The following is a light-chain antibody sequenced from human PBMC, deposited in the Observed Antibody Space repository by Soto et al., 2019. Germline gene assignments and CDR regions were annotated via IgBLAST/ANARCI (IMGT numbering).Light chain of an antibody. J-gene: IGLJ2*01. CDR1: SGDVGGYNS. V-gene: IGLV2-14*01. Sequence: QSVLTQPASVSGSPGQSITISCTGTSGDVGGYNSVSWYQQHPGKAPKLMIYEVSTRPSGVSNRFSGSKSGNTASLTISGLQAEDEADYYCSSYTSSSTLVFGGGTKLTVL. CDR3: SSYTSSSTLV. CDR2: EVS.